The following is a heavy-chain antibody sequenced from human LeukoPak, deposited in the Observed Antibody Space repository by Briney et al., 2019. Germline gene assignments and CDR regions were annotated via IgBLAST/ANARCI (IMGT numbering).Heavy chain of an antibody. Sequence: ASVKVSCKASGGTFSSYAISWVRQAPGQGLEWMGIINPSGGSTSYAQKFQGRVTMTRDMSTSTVYMELSSLRSEDTAVYYCARDPIAVAARRRFDYWGQGTLVTVSS. CDR3: ARDPIAVAARRRFDY. D-gene: IGHD6-19*01. V-gene: IGHV1-46*01. CDR2: INPSGGST. J-gene: IGHJ4*02. CDR1: GGTFSSYA.